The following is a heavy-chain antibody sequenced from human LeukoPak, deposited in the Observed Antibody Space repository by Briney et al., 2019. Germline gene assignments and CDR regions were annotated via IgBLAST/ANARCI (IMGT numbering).Heavy chain of an antibody. CDR2: INPNSGGT. CDR3: AREEVIAAAGPTLDY. V-gene: IGHV1-2*02. CDR1: GYTFTDYH. D-gene: IGHD6-13*01. J-gene: IGHJ4*02. Sequence: ASVKVSCKASGYTFTDYHMHWVRQAPGQGLEWMGWINPNSGGTNYAQKFQGRVTMTRDTSISTAYMELSRLRSDDTAVFCCAREEVIAAAGPTLDYWGQGALVTVSS.